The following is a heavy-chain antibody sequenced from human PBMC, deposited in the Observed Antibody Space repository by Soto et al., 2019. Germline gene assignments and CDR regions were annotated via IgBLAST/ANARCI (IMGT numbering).Heavy chain of an antibody. D-gene: IGHD2-21*02. CDR2: IIPIFGTA. Sequence: VASVKVSCKXSGGTFSSYAISWVRQAPGQGLEWMGGIIPIFGTANYAQKFQGRVTITADKSTSTAYMELSSLRSEDTAVYYCARSIAYCGGDCYSSGYFQHWGQGTLVTVSS. V-gene: IGHV1-69*06. CDR3: ARSIAYCGGDCYSSGYFQH. J-gene: IGHJ1*01. CDR1: GGTFSSYA.